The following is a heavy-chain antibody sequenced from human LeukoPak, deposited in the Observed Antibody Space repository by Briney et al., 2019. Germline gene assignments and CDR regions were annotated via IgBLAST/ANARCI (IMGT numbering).Heavy chain of an antibody. D-gene: IGHD3-10*01. V-gene: IGHV3-30*03. Sequence: GGSLRLSCAASGFTFSSYSMNWVRQAPGKGLEWVAVISYDGSNKYYADSVKGRFTISRDNSKNTLYLQMNSLRAEDTAVYYCARDYGPGSYPDYWGQGTLVTVSS. CDR3: ARDYGPGSYPDY. CDR1: GFTFSSYS. J-gene: IGHJ4*02. CDR2: ISYDGSNK.